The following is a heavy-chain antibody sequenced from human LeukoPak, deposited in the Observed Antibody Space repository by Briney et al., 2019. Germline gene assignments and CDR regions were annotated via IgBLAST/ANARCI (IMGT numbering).Heavy chain of an antibody. V-gene: IGHV3-43*01. D-gene: IGHD1-26*01. Sequence: GGSLRLSCAASGFTFDDYTMHWVRQAPGKGLEWVSLISWDGGSTYYADSVRGRFTISRDNAKTSLYLQMNSLRAEDTAVYYCARTYSGSYVNKDAFDVWGQGIMVTVSS. CDR2: ISWDGGST. J-gene: IGHJ3*01. CDR1: GFTFDDYT. CDR3: ARTYSGSYVNKDAFDV.